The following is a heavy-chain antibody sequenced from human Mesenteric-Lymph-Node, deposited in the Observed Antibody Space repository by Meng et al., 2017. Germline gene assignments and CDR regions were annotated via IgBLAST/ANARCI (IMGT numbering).Heavy chain of an antibody. CDR2: ISTSTNYI. V-gene: IGHV3-21*01. J-gene: IGHJ4*02. CDR1: GFTFSSYS. D-gene: IGHD3-22*01. Sequence: GGSLRLSCAASGFTFSSYSMNWVRQAPGKGLEWVSSISTSTNYIYYADSVKGRFTISRDNAKNSLYLQMNSLRVEDTGVYYCARVDDNSALDYWGQGTLVTVSS. CDR3: ARVDDNSALDY.